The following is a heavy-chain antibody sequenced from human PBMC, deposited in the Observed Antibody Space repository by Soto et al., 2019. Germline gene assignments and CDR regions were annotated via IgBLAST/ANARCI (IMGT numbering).Heavy chain of an antibody. CDR3: TRGTHCISISCYFDY. V-gene: IGHV1-46*03. D-gene: IGHD2-2*01. J-gene: IGHJ4*02. CDR1: GYTFISYY. CDR2: INPNSGGT. Sequence: QVQLVQSGAEVKKPGASVKVSCKTSGYTFISYYMHWVRQAPGQGLEWMGIINPNSGGTTYAQRSQGRVTMTRDTPTSTVYLELSSLRSEDTAVYFCTRGTHCISISCYFDYWGQGTLVTVSS.